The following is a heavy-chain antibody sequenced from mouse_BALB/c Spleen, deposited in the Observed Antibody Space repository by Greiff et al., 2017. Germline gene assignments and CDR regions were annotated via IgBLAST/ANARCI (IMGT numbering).Heavy chain of an antibody. CDR1: GYAFTNYL. V-gene: IGHV1-54*01. D-gene: IGHD1-1*01. J-gene: IGHJ1*01. CDR3: ARPDYYGSSYWYFDV. Sequence: QVQLQQSGAELVRPGTSVKVSCKASGYAFTNYLIEWVKQRPGQGLEWIGVINPGSGGTNYNEKFKGKATLTVDKSSSTAYMQLNSLTSEDSAVYYCARPDYYGSSYWYFDVWGAGTTVTVSS. CDR2: INPGSGGT.